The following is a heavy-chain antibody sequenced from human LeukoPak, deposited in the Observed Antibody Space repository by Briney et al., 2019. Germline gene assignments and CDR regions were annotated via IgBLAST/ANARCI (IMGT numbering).Heavy chain of an antibody. D-gene: IGHD6-6*01. CDR1: GYTFTGYY. CDR2: INPNSGGT. J-gene: IGHJ4*02. Sequence: GASVKVSCKASGYTFTGYYMHWVRQAPGQGLEWMGWINPNSGGTNYAQKFQGRVTMTRDTSIGTAYMELSRLRSDDTAVYHCARSIAARPPPYWGQGTLVTVSS. CDR3: ARSIAARPPPY. V-gene: IGHV1-2*02.